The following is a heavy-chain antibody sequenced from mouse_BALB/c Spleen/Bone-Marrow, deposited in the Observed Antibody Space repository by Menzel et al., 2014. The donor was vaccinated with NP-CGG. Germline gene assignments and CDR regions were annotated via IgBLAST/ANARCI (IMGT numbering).Heavy chain of an antibody. CDR3: ARSGYYGSSYFDY. Sequence: EVQVVESGPELVKPGASVKISCKASGYSFXGYFMNWVMQSHGKSLEWIGRINPYNGDTFYNQKFKGKATLTVDKSSSTAHMELRSLASEDSAVYYCARSGYYGSSYFDYWGQGTTLTVSS. J-gene: IGHJ2*01. D-gene: IGHD1-1*01. CDR1: GYSFXGYF. CDR2: INPYNGDT. V-gene: IGHV1-20*02.